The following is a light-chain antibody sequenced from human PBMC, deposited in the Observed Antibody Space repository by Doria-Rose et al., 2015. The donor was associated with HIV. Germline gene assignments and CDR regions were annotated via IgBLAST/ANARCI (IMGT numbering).Light chain of an antibody. CDR1: SSNIGNNA. Sequence: QPVLTQPPSVSAAPRQRVTISCSGSSSNIGNNAVNWYQQLPGKAPKLLIYFDDLLPSGVSDRFSGSKSGTSASLAISGLQSEDEADYFCGAWDDSLNGPVFGGGNKLTVL. CDR2: FDD. CDR3: GAWDDSLNGPV. V-gene: IGLV1-36*01. J-gene: IGLJ2*01.